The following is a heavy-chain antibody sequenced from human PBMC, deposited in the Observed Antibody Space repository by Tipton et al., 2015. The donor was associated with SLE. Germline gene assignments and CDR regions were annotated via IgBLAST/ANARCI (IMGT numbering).Heavy chain of an antibody. CDR3: ARDRGGSSGWMGDFDY. Sequence: LSLTCTVSGGSISSYFWSWIRQPPGKGLEWIGYIYYSGSTNYNPSLKSRVTISVDTSKNQFSLKLSSVTAADTAVYYCARDRGGSSGWMGDFDYWGQGTLVTVSS. V-gene: IGHV4-59*01. CDR1: GGSISSYF. J-gene: IGHJ4*02. CDR2: IYYSGST. D-gene: IGHD6-19*01.